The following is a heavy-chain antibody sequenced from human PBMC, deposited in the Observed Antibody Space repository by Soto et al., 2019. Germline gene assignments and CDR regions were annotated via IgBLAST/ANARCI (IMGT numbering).Heavy chain of an antibody. Sequence: QVHLVQSGAEVKNPGASVKVSCKGSGYDFTTYGITWVRQAPGQGLEWMAWISAHNGNTNYAPNLQGRVTVTRDTSASTAYIELRSLRSDDTAVYYCARWRYGDYWGQGALVTGSS. D-gene: IGHD1-1*01. V-gene: IGHV1-18*01. CDR2: ISAHNGNT. CDR3: ARWRYGDY. J-gene: IGHJ4*02. CDR1: GYDFTTYG.